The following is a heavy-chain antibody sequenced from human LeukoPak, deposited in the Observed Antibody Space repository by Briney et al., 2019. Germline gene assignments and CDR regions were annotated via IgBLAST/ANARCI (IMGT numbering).Heavy chain of an antibody. CDR1: GYSISSGYY. CDR3: AREPHPPRYYDSSGTVYFDY. D-gene: IGHD3-22*01. CDR2: IYHSGST. J-gene: IGHJ4*02. V-gene: IGHV4-38-2*02. Sequence: PSETLSLTCTVSGYSISSGYYWGWIRQPPGKGLEWIGSIYHSGSTYYNPSLKRRVTISVDTPKNQFSLKLSSVTAADTAVYYWAREPHPPRYYDSSGTVYFDYWGQGTLVTVSS.